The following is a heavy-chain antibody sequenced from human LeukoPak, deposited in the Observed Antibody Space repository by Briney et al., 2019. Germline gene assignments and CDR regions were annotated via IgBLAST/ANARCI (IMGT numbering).Heavy chain of an antibody. V-gene: IGHV3-30*02. CDR1: GFTFSSYG. CDR3: AKGGSGWSYYFDY. J-gene: IGHJ4*02. D-gene: IGHD6-19*01. CDR2: IRYDGSNK. Sequence: GGSLRLSCAASGFTFSSYGMHWVRQAPGKGLEWVAFIRYDGSNKYYADSVKGRFTISRDNSKNTLYLQMNSLRAEDTAVYYCAKGGSGWSYYFDYWGQGTLVTVSS.